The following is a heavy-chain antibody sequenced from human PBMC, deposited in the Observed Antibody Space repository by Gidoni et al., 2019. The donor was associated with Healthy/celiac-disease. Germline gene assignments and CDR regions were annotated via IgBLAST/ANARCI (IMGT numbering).Heavy chain of an antibody. Sequence: EVQLVASGGGLVQPGRSLRLSCAASGFTFDDYAMHWVRQAPGKGLEWVSGISWNSGSIGYADSVKGRFTISRDNAKNSLYLQMNSLRAEDTALYYCAKAGGTGYCSSTSCHLYYFDYWGQGTLVTVSS. J-gene: IGHJ4*02. D-gene: IGHD2-2*01. CDR1: GFTFDDYA. CDR2: ISWNSGSI. CDR3: AKAGGTGYCSSTSCHLYYFDY. V-gene: IGHV3-9*01.